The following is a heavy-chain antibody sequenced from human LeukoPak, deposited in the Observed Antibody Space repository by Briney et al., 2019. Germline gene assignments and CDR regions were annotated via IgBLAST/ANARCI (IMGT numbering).Heavy chain of an antibody. V-gene: IGHV3-48*03. J-gene: IGHJ5*01. CDR2: ISSSSSTI. CDR3: ARNLWFGEFLDS. Sequence: PGRSLRLSCTASGFKFDDYNMSWFRQAPGKGLEWVSYISSSSSTIYYADSVKGRFTISRDNAKNSLYLQMNSLRAEDTAVYYCARNLWFGEFLDSWGQGTLVTVSS. D-gene: IGHD3-10*01. CDR1: GFKFDDYN.